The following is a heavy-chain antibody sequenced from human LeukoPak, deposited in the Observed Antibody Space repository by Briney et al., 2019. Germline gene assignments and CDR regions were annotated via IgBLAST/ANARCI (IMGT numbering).Heavy chain of an antibody. D-gene: IGHD6-13*01. CDR2: INHSGST. Sequence: SGTLSLTCAVYGGSFSGYYWSWIRQPPGKGLEWIGEINHSGSTNYNPSLKSRVTISVDTSKNQFSLKLSSVTAADTAVYYCARGGYGRRGAFDIWGQGTMVTVSS. CDR3: ARGGYGRRGAFDI. J-gene: IGHJ3*02. V-gene: IGHV4-34*01. CDR1: GGSFSGYY.